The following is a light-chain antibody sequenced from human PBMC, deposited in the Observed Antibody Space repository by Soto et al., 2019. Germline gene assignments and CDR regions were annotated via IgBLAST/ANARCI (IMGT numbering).Light chain of an antibody. CDR2: GAS. Sequence: EIVMTKSPGTLSVSPGERATLSCRASQSINTNLAWYQQKPGQAPRLLMYGASTRATGIPARFSGSGSGTEFTLTISSLQSEDFAVYYCQQYNNWPPYTFGQGTKVDIK. V-gene: IGKV3-15*01. CDR3: QQYNNWPPYT. CDR1: QSINTN. J-gene: IGKJ2*01.